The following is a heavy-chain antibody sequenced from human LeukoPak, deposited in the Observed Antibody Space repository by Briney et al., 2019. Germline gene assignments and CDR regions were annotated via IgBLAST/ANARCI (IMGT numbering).Heavy chain of an antibody. J-gene: IGHJ4*02. CDR2: IYTSGST. CDR3: ARGGSPDFDWLLFHY. CDR1: GGSISSYY. V-gene: IGHV4-4*07. Sequence: PSETLSLTCTVSGGSISSYYWSWIRRPAGKGLEWIGRIYTSGSTNYNPSLKSRVTMSVDTSKNQFSLKLSSVTAADTAVYYCARGGSPDFDWLLFHYWGQGTLVTVSS. D-gene: IGHD3-9*01.